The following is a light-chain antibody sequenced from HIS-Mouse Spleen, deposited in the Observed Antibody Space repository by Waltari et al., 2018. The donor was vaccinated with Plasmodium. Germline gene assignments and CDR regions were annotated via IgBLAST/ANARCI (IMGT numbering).Light chain of an antibody. Sequence: SYELTQPSSVSVSPGQTARLTCPGHVLAKNMARWFQQKPGQAPVLVIYKDSERPSGIPERFSGSSSGTTVTLTISGAQVEDEADYYCYSAADNNLVFGGGTKLTVL. CDR2: KDS. V-gene: IGLV3-27*01. CDR1: VLAKNM. CDR3: YSAADNNLV. J-gene: IGLJ3*02.